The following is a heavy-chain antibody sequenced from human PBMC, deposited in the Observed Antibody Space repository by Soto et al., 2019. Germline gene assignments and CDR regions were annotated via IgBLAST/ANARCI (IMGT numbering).Heavy chain of an antibody. V-gene: IGHV4-34*01. J-gene: IGHJ4*02. CDR3: ARAQDCSSTSCYSYYFDY. Sequence: SETLSLTCAVYGGSFSCYYWSWIRQPPGKGLEWIGEINHSGSTNYNPSLKSRVTIPVDTSKNQFSLKLSSVTAADTAVYYCARAQDCSSTSCYSYYFDYWGQGTLVTVSS. CDR2: INHSGST. D-gene: IGHD2-2*01. CDR1: GGSFSCYY.